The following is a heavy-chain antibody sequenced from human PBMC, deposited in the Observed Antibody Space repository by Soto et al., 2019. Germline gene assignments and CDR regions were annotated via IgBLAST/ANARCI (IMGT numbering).Heavy chain of an antibody. CDR3: ARIGRIAAAGTDNYYYGMDV. V-gene: IGHV1-69*13. CDR2: IIPIFGTA. CDR1: GGTFSSYA. J-gene: IGHJ6*02. D-gene: IGHD6-13*01. Sequence: SVKVSCKASGGTFSSYAISWVRQAPGQGLEWMGGIIPIFGTANYAQKFQGRVTITADESTSTAYVELSSLRSEDTAVYYCARIGRIAAAGTDNYYYGMDVWGQGTTVTVSS.